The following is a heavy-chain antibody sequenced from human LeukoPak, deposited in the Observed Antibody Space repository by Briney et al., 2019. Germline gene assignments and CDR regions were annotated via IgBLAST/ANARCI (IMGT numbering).Heavy chain of an antibody. CDR1: GFTFSSYW. Sequence: GGSLRLSCAASGFTFSSYWMSRVRQAPGKGLEWVANIKQDGSEKYYVDSVKGRFTISRDNAKNSLYLQMNSLRAEDTAVYYCAISEPYSGSYSLWDWGQGTLVTVSS. V-gene: IGHV3-7*01. CDR3: AISEPYSGSYSLWD. D-gene: IGHD1-26*01. J-gene: IGHJ4*02. CDR2: IKQDGSEK.